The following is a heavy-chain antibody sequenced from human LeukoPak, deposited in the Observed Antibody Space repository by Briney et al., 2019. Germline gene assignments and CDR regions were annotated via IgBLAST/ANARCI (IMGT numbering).Heavy chain of an antibody. Sequence: GASVKVACKASGYTFTGYYMHWVRQAPGQGLEWMGWINPNSGGTNYAQKFQGRVTMTRDTSISTAYMELSRLRSDDTAVYYCARSYVDIVATILGFWGQGTLVTVSS. J-gene: IGHJ4*02. CDR1: GYTFTGYY. CDR3: ARSYVDIVATILGF. D-gene: IGHD5-12*01. V-gene: IGHV1-2*02. CDR2: INPNSGGT.